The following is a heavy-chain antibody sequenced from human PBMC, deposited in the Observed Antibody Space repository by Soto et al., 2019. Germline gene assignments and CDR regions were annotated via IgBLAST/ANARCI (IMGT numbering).Heavy chain of an antibody. CDR2: ISYDGSNK. V-gene: IGHV3-30-3*01. J-gene: IGHJ6*02. D-gene: IGHD1-26*01. CDR3: AREGANPFDYCYYGMDV. CDR1: GFTFSSYA. Sequence: GGSLRLSCAASGFTFSSYAMHWVRQAPGKGLEWVAVISYDGSNKYYADSVKGRFTISRDNSKNTLYLQMNSLGAEDTAVYYCAREGANPFDYCYYGMDVWGQGTTVTVSS.